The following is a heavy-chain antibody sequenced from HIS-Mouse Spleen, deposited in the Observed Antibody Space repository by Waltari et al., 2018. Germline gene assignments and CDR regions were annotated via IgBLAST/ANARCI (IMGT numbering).Heavy chain of an antibody. CDR1: GFSLSTSGMC. CDR2: IDWDDDK. D-gene: IGHD6-19*01. V-gene: IGHV2-70*15. CDR3: ARIAEGYTSGWYAFDY. Sequence: QVTLRESGPALVKPTQTLTLTCTFSGFSLSTSGMCVSWIRQPPGKALGWLARIDWDDDKYYSTSLKTRLTSSKDTSKNQVVLTMTNMDPVDTGTYYCARIAEGYTSGWYAFDYWGQGTLVTVSS. J-gene: IGHJ4*02.